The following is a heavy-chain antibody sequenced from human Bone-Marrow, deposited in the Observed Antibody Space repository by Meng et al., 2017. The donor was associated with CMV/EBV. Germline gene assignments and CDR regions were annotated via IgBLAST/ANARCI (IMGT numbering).Heavy chain of an antibody. V-gene: IGHV5-51*01. Sequence: GESLKISCKGSGYRFTTYWISWVRQMPGKGLEWMAIIYPGDSNTRYGPSFQGQVTISADRSTSTAYLQWSSLKASDTAVYHCARSYTNYYYGMDVWGQGTTVTVSS. D-gene: IGHD3-10*01. CDR3: ARSYTNYYYGMDV. CDR1: GYRFTTYW. CDR2: IYPGDSNT. J-gene: IGHJ6*02.